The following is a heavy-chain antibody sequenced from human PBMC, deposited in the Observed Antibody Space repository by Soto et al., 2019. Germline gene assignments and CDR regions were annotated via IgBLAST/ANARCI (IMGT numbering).Heavy chain of an antibody. Sequence: GSLRLSCXASGFTFSSFEMNWVRQAPGKGLEWVSYISNSGRIIYYADSVKGRFTISRDDAKNSLYLQMNSLRAEDTAVYYCAREWGTSIAAAFDYWGQGTLVTVSS. CDR3: AREWGTSIAAAFDY. V-gene: IGHV3-48*03. CDR2: ISNSGRII. CDR1: GFTFSSFE. J-gene: IGHJ4*02. D-gene: IGHD6-6*01.